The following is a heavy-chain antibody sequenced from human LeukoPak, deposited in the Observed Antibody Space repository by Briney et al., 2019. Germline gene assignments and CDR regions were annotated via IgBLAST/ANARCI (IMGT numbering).Heavy chain of an antibody. CDR3: ARDFLWFGELTSYWYFDL. CDR2: INSDGSST. J-gene: IGHJ2*01. Sequence: AGGSLRLSCAASGFTFSSYWMHWVRQAPGKGLVWVSRINSDGSSTSYADSVKGRFTISRDNAKNTLYLQMNSLRAEDTAVYYCARDFLWFGELTSYWYFDLWGRGTLVTVSS. D-gene: IGHD3-10*01. CDR1: GFTFSSYW. V-gene: IGHV3-74*01.